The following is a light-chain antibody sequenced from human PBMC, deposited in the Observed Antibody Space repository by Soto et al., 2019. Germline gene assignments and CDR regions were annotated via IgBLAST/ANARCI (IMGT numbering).Light chain of an antibody. CDR2: AAS. CDR1: QDISNY. V-gene: IGKV1-27*01. J-gene: IGKJ3*01. Sequence: DIQMTQSPSSLSASVGDRVTITCRTSQDISNYLVWYQQKPGKVPKLLIYAASTLQSRVPSRFSGSGSGTDFTLTISSLQPVDVASYYCQKYNSDPVAFGPGTKVDIK. CDR3: QKYNSDPVA.